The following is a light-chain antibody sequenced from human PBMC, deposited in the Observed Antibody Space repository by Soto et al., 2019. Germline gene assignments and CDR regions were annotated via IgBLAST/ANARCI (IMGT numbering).Light chain of an antibody. CDR1: QTISSS. Sequence: DIQMTQFPPTLSASIGDRVTITCRASQTISSSLAWYQQKPRKAPKLLIYKASTLETGVPSRFSGSGSGTEFTLTFSDLQPDDFATYYCQQYDSYSPYTFGQGTRLEIK. V-gene: IGKV1-5*03. CDR2: KAS. J-gene: IGKJ2*01. CDR3: QQYDSYSPYT.